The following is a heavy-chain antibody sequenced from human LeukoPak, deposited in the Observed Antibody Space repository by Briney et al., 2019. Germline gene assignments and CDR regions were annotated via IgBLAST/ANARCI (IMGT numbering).Heavy chain of an antibody. Sequence: SETLSLTCTVSGGSISSYYWSWIRQPAGKGLEWIGRIYTSGSTNYNPSLKSRVTMSVDTSKNQFSLKLSSVTAADTAVYYCARCSGYYDSSGYYYPDYYFDYWGQGTLVTVSS. CDR1: GGSISSYY. J-gene: IGHJ4*02. CDR2: IYTSGST. CDR3: ARCSGYYDSSGYYYPDYYFDY. V-gene: IGHV4-4*07. D-gene: IGHD3-22*01.